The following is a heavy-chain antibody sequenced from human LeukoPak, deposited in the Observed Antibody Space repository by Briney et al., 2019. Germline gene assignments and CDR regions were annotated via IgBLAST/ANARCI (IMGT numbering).Heavy chain of an antibody. Sequence: GGSLRLSCAASGFTFSSYGMHWVRQAPGKGLEWVAVIWNDGSNKYYADSVKGRFTISRDDSKNTLYLQMNSLKTEDTAVYYCITFSMIVVVITDWGQGTLVTVSS. CDR2: IWNDGSNK. J-gene: IGHJ4*02. D-gene: IGHD3-22*01. CDR3: ITFSMIVVVITD. CDR1: GFTFSSYG. V-gene: IGHV3-33*01.